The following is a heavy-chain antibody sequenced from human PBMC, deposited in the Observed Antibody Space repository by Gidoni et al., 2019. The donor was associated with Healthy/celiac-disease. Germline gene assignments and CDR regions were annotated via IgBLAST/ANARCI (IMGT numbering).Heavy chain of an antibody. CDR3: ARGSTYYGSGSYHRSSVEADY. D-gene: IGHD3-10*01. V-gene: IGHV1-69*04. Sequence: QVQLVQSGAEVKKPGSSVKVSCKASGGTFSSYAISWVRQAPGQGLEWMGRIIPILGIANYAQKFQGRVTITADKSTSTAYMELSSLRSEDTAVYYCARGSTYYGSGSYHRSSVEADYWGQGTLVTVSS. CDR1: GGTFSSYA. CDR2: IIPILGIA. J-gene: IGHJ4*02.